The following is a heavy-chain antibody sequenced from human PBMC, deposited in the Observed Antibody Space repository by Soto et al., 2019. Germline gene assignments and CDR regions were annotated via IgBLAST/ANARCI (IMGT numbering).Heavy chain of an antibody. V-gene: IGHV4-31*03. J-gene: IGHJ3*02. Sequence: SETLSLTCTVSGGSISSGGYYWSWIRQHPGKGLEWIGYIYYSGSTYYNPSLKSRVTISVDTSKNQFSLKLSSVTAADTAVYYCARDFYGRDAFEIWGQGKMVTVSS. CDR3: ARDFYGRDAFEI. CDR1: GGSISSGGYY. CDR2: IYYSGST. D-gene: IGHD3-10*01.